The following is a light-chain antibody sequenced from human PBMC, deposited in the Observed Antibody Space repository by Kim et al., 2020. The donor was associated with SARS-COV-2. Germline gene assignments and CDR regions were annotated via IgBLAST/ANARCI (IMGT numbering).Light chain of an antibody. Sequence: APGKTARITFGGNNIGSKSVHWYQQKPGKAPVLVIYYDSDRPSGIPERFSGSNSGNTATLTISRVEAGDEADYYCQVWDSSSDHVVFGGGTQLTVL. CDR2: YDS. J-gene: IGLJ2*01. CDR1: NIGSKS. V-gene: IGLV3-21*04. CDR3: QVWDSSSDHVV.